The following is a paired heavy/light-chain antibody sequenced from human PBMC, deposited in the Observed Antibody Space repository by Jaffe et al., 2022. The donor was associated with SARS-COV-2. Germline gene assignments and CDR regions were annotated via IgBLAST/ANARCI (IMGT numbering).Light chain of an antibody. V-gene: IGLV2-8*01. CDR3: SSYAGSNTSWV. CDR1: SSDVGGYNY. CDR2: EVS. J-gene: IGLJ3*02. Sequence: QSALTQPPSASGSPGQSVTISCTGTSSDVGGYNYVSWYQQHPGKAPKLMIYEVSKRPSGVPDRFSGSKSGNTASLTVSGLQAEDEADYYCSSYAGSNTSWVFGGGTKLTVL.
Heavy chain of an antibody. CDR3: ARAPYYYDSSGYITPFYYGMDV. D-gene: IGHD3-22*01. CDR1: GGSISSGDYY. Sequence: QVQLQESGPGLVKPSQTLSLTCTVSGGSISSGDYYWSWIRQPPGKGLEWIGYIYYSGSTYYNPSLKSRVTISVDTSKNQFSLKLSSVTAADTAVYYCARAPYYYDSSGYITPFYYGMDVWGQGTTVTVSS. J-gene: IGHJ6*02. CDR2: IYYSGST. V-gene: IGHV4-30-4*01.